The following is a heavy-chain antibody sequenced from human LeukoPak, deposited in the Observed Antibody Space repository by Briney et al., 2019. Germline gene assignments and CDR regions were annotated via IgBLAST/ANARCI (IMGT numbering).Heavy chain of an antibody. J-gene: IGHJ3*01. CDR1: GFTFSSYE. CDR3: ARADYTADVAAFDF. V-gene: IGHV3-48*03. CDR2: ISSSGSTI. Sequence: PGGSLRLSCAASGFTFSSYEMNWVRQAPGKGLEWVSYISSSGSTIYYADSMKGRFTISRDNAKNSLYLQMNSLRAEDTAVYYCARADYTADVAAFDFWGQGTMVTVSS. D-gene: IGHD4-11*01.